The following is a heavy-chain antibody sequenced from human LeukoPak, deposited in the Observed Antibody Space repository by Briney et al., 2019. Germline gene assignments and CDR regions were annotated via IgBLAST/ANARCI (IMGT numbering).Heavy chain of an antibody. CDR3: TKLSSLPRAFDI. CDR2: ISHDGDNT. CDR1: GFAFGSYA. Sequence: PGGSLRLSCEASGFAFGSYAMHWVRQAPGRGLEWVAVISHDGDNTNSGESVRGRFTLSRDNLKNTLYLQMNSLRSEDTAVYYCTKLSSLPRAFDIWGQGTMVTVSS. J-gene: IGHJ3*02. D-gene: IGHD5-18*01. V-gene: IGHV3-30-3*01.